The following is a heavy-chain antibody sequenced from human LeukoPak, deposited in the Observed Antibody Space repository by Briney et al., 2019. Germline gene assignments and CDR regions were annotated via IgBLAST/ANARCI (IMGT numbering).Heavy chain of an antibody. CDR3: ASWIFVGAFDI. CDR1: GGSISSYY. CDR2: IYYSGST. V-gene: IGHV4-59*01. D-gene: IGHD3-3*01. J-gene: IGHJ3*02. Sequence: SETLSLTCTVSGGSISSYYWSWIRQPPGKGLEWIGYIYYSGSTNYNPSLKSRVTISVDTSKNQFSLKLSSVTAVDTAVYYCASWIFVGAFDIWGQGTMVTVSS.